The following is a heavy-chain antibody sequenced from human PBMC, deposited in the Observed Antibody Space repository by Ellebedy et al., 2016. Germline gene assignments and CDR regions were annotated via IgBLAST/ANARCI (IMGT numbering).Heavy chain of an antibody. CDR2: IKQDGSKT. CDR3: ARDGLWGLDY. CDR1: GFTFSSYW. Sequence: GESLKISXAASGFTFSSYWMSWVRQAPGKGLEWVANIKQDGSKTYYVDSVKGRFTISRDNAKNSLYLQMNSLRAEDTAVYYCARDGLWGLDYWGQGTLVTVSS. D-gene: IGHD7-27*01. J-gene: IGHJ4*02. V-gene: IGHV3-7*01.